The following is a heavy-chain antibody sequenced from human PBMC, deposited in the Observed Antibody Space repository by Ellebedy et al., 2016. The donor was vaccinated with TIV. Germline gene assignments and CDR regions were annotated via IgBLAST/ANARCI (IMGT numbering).Heavy chain of an antibody. CDR3: ARESRSSSGY. D-gene: IGHD6-19*01. CDR2: IRPDGSEE. J-gene: IGHJ4*02. Sequence: GESLKISCAASGFTFSSYWMSWVRQVRQAPGRGLEWVANIRPDGSEEQYVDSVKGRFTVSRDNAKNSLYLQMNSLRAEDTAVYYCARESRSSSGYWGQGTLVTVSS. CDR1: GFTFSSYW. V-gene: IGHV3-7*03.